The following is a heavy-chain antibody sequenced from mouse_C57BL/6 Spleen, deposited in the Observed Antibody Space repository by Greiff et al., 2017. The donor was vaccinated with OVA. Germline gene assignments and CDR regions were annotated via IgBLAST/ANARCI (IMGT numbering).Heavy chain of an antibody. V-gene: IGHV5-17*01. J-gene: IGHJ1*03. CDR3: ARPYYGSRGYFDV. D-gene: IGHD1-1*01. Sequence: EVMLVESGGGLVKPGGSLKLSCAASGFTFSDYGMHWVRQAPEKGLEWVAYISSGSSTIYYADTVKGRFTISRDNAKNTLFLQMTSLRSEDTAMYYCARPYYGSRGYFDVWGTGTTVTVSS. CDR1: GFTFSDYG. CDR2: ISSGSSTI.